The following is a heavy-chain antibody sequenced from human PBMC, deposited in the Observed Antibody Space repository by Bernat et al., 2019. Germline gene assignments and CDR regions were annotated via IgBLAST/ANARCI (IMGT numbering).Heavy chain of an antibody. D-gene: IGHD6-6*01. J-gene: IGHJ4*02. CDR3: ARIGYSSSSIDY. CDR1: GFTFSNYW. Sequence: EVQLVESGGGLVQPGGSLRLSCAASGFTFSNYWMIWVRQAPGKGLEWVANIKEDGSEKHYVDSLKGRFTMSRDNAKNSLYLQMTSLRAEDTAVYYCARIGYSSSSIDYWGQGTLVTVSS. CDR2: IKEDGSEK. V-gene: IGHV3-7*03.